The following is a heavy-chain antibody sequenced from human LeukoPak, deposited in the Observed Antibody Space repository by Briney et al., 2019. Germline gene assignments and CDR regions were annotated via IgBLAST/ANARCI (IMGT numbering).Heavy chain of an antibody. V-gene: IGHV3-73*01. J-gene: IGHJ4*02. CDR3: TRGTTGPLSY. D-gene: IGHD1-7*01. CDR2: IRSKANSYAT. CDR1: GFTFSGSA. Sequence: GSLRLSCAASGFTFSGSAMHWVRQASGKGLEWVGRIRSKANSYATAYAASVKGRFPISRDDSKNTAYLQMNSLKTEDPAVYYCTRGTTGPLSYWGQGTLVTVSS.